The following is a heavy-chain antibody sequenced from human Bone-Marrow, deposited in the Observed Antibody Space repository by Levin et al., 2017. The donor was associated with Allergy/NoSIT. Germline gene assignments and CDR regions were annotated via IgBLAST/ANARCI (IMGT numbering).Heavy chain of an antibody. CDR2: IYWDGNN. D-gene: IGHD3-22*01. J-gene: IGHJ4*02. Sequence: SGPTLVKPAQTLTLTCTFSGFSLNTEKVGVGWIRQPPGKALEWLAFIYWDGNNHYSPSLSSRLTITKSASKNREVLIGTKIAAEDTATYYWAHSRPQYYYDTSGYYLDFWGQGTLVTVSS. V-gene: IGHV2-5*02. CDR3: AHSRPQYYYDTSGYYLDF. CDR1: GFSLNTEKVG.